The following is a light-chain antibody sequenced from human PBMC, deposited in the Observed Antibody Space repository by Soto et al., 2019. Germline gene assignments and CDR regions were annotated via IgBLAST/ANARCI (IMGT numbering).Light chain of an antibody. CDR2: DAS. V-gene: IGKV1-5*01. CDR3: QQYKSYPIT. CDR1: QSINNW. Sequence: DIQMTQSPSTLSASVGDRLTITCRASQSINNWLAWYQQKPGKAPKLLIYDASSLESGVPSRFSSSGSGTEFTLIISSLQPDDFATYYCQQYKSYPITFGGGTKVEIE. J-gene: IGKJ4*01.